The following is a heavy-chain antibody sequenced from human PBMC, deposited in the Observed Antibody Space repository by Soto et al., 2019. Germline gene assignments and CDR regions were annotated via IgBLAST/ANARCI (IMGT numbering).Heavy chain of an antibody. J-gene: IGHJ6*03. CDR2: TYYRSKWYN. V-gene: IGHV6-1*01. D-gene: IGHD3-3*01. CDR1: GDSVSSNSAA. CDR3: ARDRPALYDSYYYMDV. Sequence: SQTLSLTCAISGDSVSSNSAAWNWIRQSPSRGLEWLGRTYYRSKWYNDYAVSVKSRITINPDTSKNQFSLQLNSVTPEDTAVYYCARDRPALYDSYYYMDVWGKGTTVTVSS.